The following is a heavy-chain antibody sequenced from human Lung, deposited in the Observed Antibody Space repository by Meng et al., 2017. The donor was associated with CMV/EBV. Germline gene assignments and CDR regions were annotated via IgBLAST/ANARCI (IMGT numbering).Heavy chain of an antibody. J-gene: IGHJ4*02. CDR2: ISGYNGNT. CDR1: GYAFSNYG. Sequence: ASXXVSXKAYGYAFSNYGVTWVRQAPGQGPEWMGWISGYNGNTKYAQKFQGRVTMTADTSTSTVYMELRSLTSDDTAVYYCATFMVYVRDPEKRSFDSWGQGTQVTVSS. CDR3: ATFMVYVRDPEKRSFDS. D-gene: IGHD2-8*01. V-gene: IGHV1-18*01.